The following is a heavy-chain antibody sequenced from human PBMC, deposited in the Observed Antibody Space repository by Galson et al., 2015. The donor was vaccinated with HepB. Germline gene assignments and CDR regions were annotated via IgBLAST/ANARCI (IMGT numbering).Heavy chain of an antibody. Sequence: SLRLSCAASGFTFSSYSMNWVRQAPGKGLEWVSSISSSSSYIYYADSVKGRFTISRDNAKNPLYLQMNSLRAEDTAVYYCARDRPTCSGGSCYASPHYWGQGTLVTVSS. CDR1: GFTFSSYS. J-gene: IGHJ4*02. D-gene: IGHD2-15*01. CDR3: ARDRPTCSGGSCYASPHY. CDR2: ISSSSSYI. V-gene: IGHV3-21*01.